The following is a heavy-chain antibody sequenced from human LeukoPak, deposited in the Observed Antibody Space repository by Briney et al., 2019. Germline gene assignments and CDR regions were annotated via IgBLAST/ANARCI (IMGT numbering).Heavy chain of an antibody. Sequence: GGSLRLSCEGSGFTFRSYSMSWVRQAPGKGLEWVSHISGSSSDIYYADSVKGRFSISRDNAKNSLFLQMNSLRAEDTAVSYCARDSSYCSSTSCYEIDYWGQGTLVIVSS. CDR1: GFTFRSYS. V-gene: IGHV3-21*05. J-gene: IGHJ4*02. D-gene: IGHD2-2*01. CDR2: ISGSSSDI. CDR3: ARDSSYCSSTSCYEIDY.